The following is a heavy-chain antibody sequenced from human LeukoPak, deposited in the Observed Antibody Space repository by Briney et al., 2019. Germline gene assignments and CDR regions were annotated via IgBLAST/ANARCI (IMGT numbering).Heavy chain of an antibody. CDR1: GGSISSYY. Sequence: SETLSLTCTVSGGSISSYYWSWIRQPPGKGLERIGYIYYSGSTNYNPSLKSRVTISVDTSKNQFSLKLSSVTAADTAVYYCARHGNKQQLVWGNWFDPWGQGTLVTVSS. J-gene: IGHJ5*02. D-gene: IGHD6-13*01. CDR3: ARHGNKQQLVWGNWFDP. CDR2: IYYSGST. V-gene: IGHV4-59*08.